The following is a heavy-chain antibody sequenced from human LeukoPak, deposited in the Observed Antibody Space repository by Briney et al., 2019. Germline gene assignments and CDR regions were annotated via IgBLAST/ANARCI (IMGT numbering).Heavy chain of an antibody. Sequence: PSETLSLTCTVSGVSISSHYWSWIRQPPGKGLEWIGYIYYRGSTNYNPSLKSRVTISVDTSKNQFSLKLSSVTAADTAVYYCARGIPAAISNYYYYMDVWGKGTTVTVSS. CDR1: GVSISSHY. V-gene: IGHV4-59*11. CDR2: IYYRGST. D-gene: IGHD2-2*02. J-gene: IGHJ6*03. CDR3: ARGIPAAISNYYYYMDV.